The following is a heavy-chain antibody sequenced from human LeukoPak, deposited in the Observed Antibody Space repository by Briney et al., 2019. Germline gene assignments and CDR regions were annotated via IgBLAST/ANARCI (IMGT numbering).Heavy chain of an antibody. CDR1: GGSISSYY. CDR2: IYTSGST. D-gene: IGHD1-26*01. V-gene: IGHV4-4*09. Sequence: SETLSLTCTVSGGSISSYYWSWIRQPPGKGLEWIGYIYTSGSTNYNPSLKSRVTISVDTSKNQFSLKLSSVTAADMAVYYCARLYRTLGIVGATYYFDYWGQGTLVTVSS. J-gene: IGHJ4*02. CDR3: ARLYRTLGIVGATYYFDY.